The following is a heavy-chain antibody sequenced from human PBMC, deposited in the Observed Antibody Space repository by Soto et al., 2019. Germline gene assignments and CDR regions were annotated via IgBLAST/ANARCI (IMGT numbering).Heavy chain of an antibody. CDR1: GGTINNFA. V-gene: IGHV1-69*01. J-gene: IGHJ4*02. CDR2: IVPIDGTT. CDR3: ARSFTKSRRGGVAFDY. D-gene: IGHD3-3*01. Sequence: QVQLVQSGAEVKKPGSSVKVSCTTSGGTINNFAINWVRQAPGQGLEWMGGIVPIDGTTKYAEKFQGRVTITADASTSTDYMDLSSLRSEDTAVYYCARSFTKSRRGGVAFDYWGQGTLLTVSP.